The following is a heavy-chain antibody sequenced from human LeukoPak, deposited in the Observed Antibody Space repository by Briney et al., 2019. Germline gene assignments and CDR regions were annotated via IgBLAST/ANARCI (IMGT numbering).Heavy chain of an antibody. Sequence: PSETLSLTCAVYGGSFSGYYWSWIRQPPGQGLEWIGEINHSGSTNYNPSLKSRVTISVNTSKNQFSLKLSSVTAADTAVYYCARGRMAARYYYYMDVWGKGTTVTVSS. D-gene: IGHD6-6*01. J-gene: IGHJ6*03. CDR1: GGSFSGYY. CDR3: ARGRMAARYYYYMDV. CDR2: INHSGST. V-gene: IGHV4-34*01.